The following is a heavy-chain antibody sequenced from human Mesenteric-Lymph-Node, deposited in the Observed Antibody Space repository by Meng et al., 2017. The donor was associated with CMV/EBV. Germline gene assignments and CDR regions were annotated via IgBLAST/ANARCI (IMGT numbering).Heavy chain of an antibody. J-gene: IGHJ6*02. CDR1: GFTFDDYA. D-gene: IGHD3-22*01. CDR3: TRANRDSKYYAVDV. Sequence: GGSLRLSCAASGFTFDDYAMHWVRQAPGKGLEWVSGISWNSGSIGYADSVKGRFTISRDNARNSLYLQMNSLRAEDTALYYCTRANRDSKYYAVDVWGQGTKVTVSS. CDR2: ISWNSGSI. V-gene: IGHV3-9*01.